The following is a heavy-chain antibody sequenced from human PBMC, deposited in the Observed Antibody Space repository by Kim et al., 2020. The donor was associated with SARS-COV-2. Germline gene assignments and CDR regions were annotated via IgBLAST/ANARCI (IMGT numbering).Heavy chain of an antibody. V-gene: IGHV6-1*01. CDR1: GDSVSSNSAA. CDR2: TYYRSKWYN. D-gene: IGHD6-13*01. CDR3: ARALSGSSSWDYYYYYGIDV. Sequence: SQTLSLTCAISGDSVSSNSAAWNWIRQSPSRGLEWLGRTYYRSKWYNDYAVSVKSRITINPDTSKNQFSLQLNSVTPEDTAVYYCARALSGSSSWDYYYYYGIDVWGQGTTVTVSS. J-gene: IGHJ6*02.